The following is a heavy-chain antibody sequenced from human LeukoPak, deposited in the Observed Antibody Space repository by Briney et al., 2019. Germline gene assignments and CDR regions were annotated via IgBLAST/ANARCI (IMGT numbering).Heavy chain of an antibody. V-gene: IGHV3-21*01. CDR1: GFTSNDYS. CDR2: ITSSSSYI. Sequence: GGSLRLSCAASGFTSNDYSINWVRQAPGKGLEWVSSITSSSSYIYYADSVKGRFTISRDNAKNSLYLQMNSLRAEDTAVYYCAREKSLANFVYWGQGTLVTVSS. CDR3: AREKSLANFVY. J-gene: IGHJ4*02.